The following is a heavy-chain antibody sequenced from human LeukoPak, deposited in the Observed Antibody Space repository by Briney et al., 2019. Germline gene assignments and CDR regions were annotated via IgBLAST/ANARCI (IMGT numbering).Heavy chain of an antibody. J-gene: IGHJ4*02. CDR3: AKDLGGSATTV. CDR1: GFTFEDHV. V-gene: IGHV3-9*01. CDR2: ISWSGDRM. D-gene: IGHD2-2*01. Sequence: GRSLRLSCAASGFTFEDHVMHWVRQAPGKGLEWVSSISWSGDRMGYADAVKGRFTISRDNAKNSLFLQMNSLRVEDEALYYCAKDLGGSATTVWGQGTLVTVSS.